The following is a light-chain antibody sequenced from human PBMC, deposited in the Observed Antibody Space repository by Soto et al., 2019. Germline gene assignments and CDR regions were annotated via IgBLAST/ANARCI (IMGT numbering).Light chain of an antibody. CDR1: QSVSSY. V-gene: IGKV3-11*01. Sequence: EIVLTQSPATLSLSPGERATLSCRASQSVSSYLAWYQQKPGQAPRLLIYDASNTATGIPARFSGSGSGTDFTLTISSLEPEDFAVYYCQQRSNWPPLTFGRGTKVDIK. CDR3: QQRSNWPPLT. J-gene: IGKJ4*01. CDR2: DAS.